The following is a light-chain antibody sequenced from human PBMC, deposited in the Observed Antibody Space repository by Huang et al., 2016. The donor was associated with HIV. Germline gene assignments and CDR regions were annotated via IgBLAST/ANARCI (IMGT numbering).Light chain of an antibody. CDR3: QQSYSTPDMYT. Sequence: DIQLTQSPSSLSASVGDRVTITCRASQSISSYLNWYQQKPGKAPKLLIYAASSLKSGVPSRFSGSGSGTDFTLTISSLQPEDFATYYCQQSYSTPDMYTFGQGTKLEIK. CDR1: QSISSY. CDR2: AAS. V-gene: IGKV1-39*01. J-gene: IGKJ2*01.